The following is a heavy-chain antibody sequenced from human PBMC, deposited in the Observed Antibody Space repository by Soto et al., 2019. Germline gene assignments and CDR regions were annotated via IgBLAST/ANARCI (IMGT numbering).Heavy chain of an antibody. CDR3: ACYDYGANEVYCFYP. CDR1: GYTFTSYG. CDR2: ISAYNGNT. D-gene: IGHD4-17*01. V-gene: IGHV1-18*01. Sequence: ASVKVSCKASGYTFTSYGISWVRQAPGQGLEWMGWISAYNGNTNYAQKLQGRVTMTTDTSTSTAYMELRSLRFDDTAVYYCACYDYGANEVYCFYPCGEVTLV. J-gene: IGHJ5*02.